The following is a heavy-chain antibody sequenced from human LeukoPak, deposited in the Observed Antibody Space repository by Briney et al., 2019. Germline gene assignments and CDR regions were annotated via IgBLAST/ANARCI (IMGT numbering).Heavy chain of an antibody. CDR1: GYSFSNYW. CDR2: IGPSDSYT. D-gene: IGHD3-9*01. J-gene: IGHJ4*02. Sequence: GESLKISCKGSGYSFSNYWISWVRQMPGKGLEWMGRIGPSDSYTKYSPSFQGHVTMSTDKSMTTAYLQWSSLKASDTAMYYCTRLTDYNILTGYYSDYWGQGTLVTVSS. V-gene: IGHV5-10-1*01. CDR3: TRLTDYNILTGYYSDY.